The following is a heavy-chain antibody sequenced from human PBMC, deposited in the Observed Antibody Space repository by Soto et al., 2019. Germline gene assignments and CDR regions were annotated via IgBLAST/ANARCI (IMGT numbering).Heavy chain of an antibody. CDR1: GYTFTSYA. Sequence: ASVKVSCKASGYTFTSYAMHWVRQAPGQRLEWMGWINAGNGNTKYSQKFQGRVTITRDTSASTAYMELSSLRSEDTAVYYCASFTYYYDRSGYYHTSPPDYWGQGTLVTVSS. CDR3: ASFTYYYDRSGYYHTSPPDY. J-gene: IGHJ4*02. D-gene: IGHD3-22*01. V-gene: IGHV1-3*01. CDR2: INAGNGNT.